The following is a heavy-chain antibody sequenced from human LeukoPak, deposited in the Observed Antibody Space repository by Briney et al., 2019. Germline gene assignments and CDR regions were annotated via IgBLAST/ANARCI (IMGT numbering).Heavy chain of an antibody. CDR2: ISGSGGST. CDR1: GFTFSSYA. V-gene: IGHV3-23*01. Sequence: GGSLRLSCAASGFTFSSYAMSWARQAPGKGLEWVSAISGSGGSTYYADSVKGRFTISGDNSKNTLYLQMNSLRAEDTAVYYCAKAPPARPRGNWFDPWGQGTLVTVSS. J-gene: IGHJ5*02. D-gene: IGHD6-6*01. CDR3: AKAPPARPRGNWFDP.